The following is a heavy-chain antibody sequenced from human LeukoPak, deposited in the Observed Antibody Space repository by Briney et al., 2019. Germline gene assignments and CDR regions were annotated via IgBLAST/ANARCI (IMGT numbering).Heavy chain of an antibody. CDR3: AKYNMLEGVEY. D-gene: IGHD3-16*01. CDR1: GFTFDDYG. V-gene: IGHV3-20*04. Sequence: SGGSLRLSCAASGFTFDDYGMSWVRQVPGKGLEWVSGINWNSGSIGYADSVKGRFTISRDNSKNTLYLQMNSLRAEGTAVYYCAKYNMLEGVEYWGQGTLITVSS. J-gene: IGHJ4*02. CDR2: INWNSGSI.